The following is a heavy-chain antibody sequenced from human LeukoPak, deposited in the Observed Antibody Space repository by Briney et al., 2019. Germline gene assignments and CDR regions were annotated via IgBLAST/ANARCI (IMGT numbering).Heavy chain of an antibody. D-gene: IGHD3-22*01. J-gene: IGHJ5*02. V-gene: IGHV1-18*01. CDR3: ARDHTTGYYDSSGYYDP. CDR1: GYTFTSYG. Sequence: ASVKVSCKASGYTFTSYGISWVRQAPGPGLEWMGWISAYNGNTNYAQKLQGRVTVTTDTSTSTAHMELRSLRSDDTAVYYCARDHTTGYYDSSGYYDPWGQGTLVTVSS. CDR2: ISAYNGNT.